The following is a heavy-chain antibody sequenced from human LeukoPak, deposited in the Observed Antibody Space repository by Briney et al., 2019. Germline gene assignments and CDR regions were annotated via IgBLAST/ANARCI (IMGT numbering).Heavy chain of an antibody. D-gene: IGHD5/OR15-5a*01. CDR3: ARVSVGYYMDV. J-gene: IGHJ6*03. Sequence: ASVKVSCKASGYTFTSYGISWVRQAPGQGLEWMGGIIPIFGTANYAQKFQGRVTITTDESTSTAYMELSSLRSEDTAVYYCARVSVGYYMDVWGKGTTVTVSS. V-gene: IGHV1-69*05. CDR2: IIPIFGTA. CDR1: GYTFTSYG.